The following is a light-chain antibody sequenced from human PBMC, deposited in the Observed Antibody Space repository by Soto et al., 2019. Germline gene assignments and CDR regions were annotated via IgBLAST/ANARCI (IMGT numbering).Light chain of an antibody. CDR2: EVY. Sequence: DIQMTQSPSTLSASPGDRVMMTCRASRDIHTWLAWYQQKPGKAPELLIFEVYKLKSGVPSRFSGSESEIDFTLTLSGLQPDDFATYYCQQYHIVPYTFGQGTKLEI. CDR3: QQYHIVPYT. V-gene: IGKV1-5*03. J-gene: IGKJ2*01. CDR1: RDIHTW.